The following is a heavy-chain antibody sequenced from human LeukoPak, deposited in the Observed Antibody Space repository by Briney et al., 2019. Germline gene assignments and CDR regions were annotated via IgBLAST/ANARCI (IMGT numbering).Heavy chain of an antibody. J-gene: IGHJ4*02. CDR3: ARDFRDIVATITQYYFDY. CDR1: GYTFTSYG. CDR2: ISAYNGNT. V-gene: IGHV1-18*04. D-gene: IGHD5-12*01. Sequence: GASVKVSCKASGYTFTSYGISWVRQAPGQGLEWMGWISAYNGNTNYTQKLQGRVTMTTDTSTSTAYMELRSLRSDDTAVYYCARDFRDIVATITQYYFDYWGQGTLVTVSS.